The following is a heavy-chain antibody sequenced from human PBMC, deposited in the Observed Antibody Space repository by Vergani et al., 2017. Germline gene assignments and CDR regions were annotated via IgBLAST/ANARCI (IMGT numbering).Heavy chain of an antibody. Sequence: QVQLQESGPGLVKPSQTLSLTCTVSGGSISSGGYYWSWIRRHPGKGLEWIGYIYYSGSTYYNPSLKSRVTISVDTSKNQFSLKLSSVTAADTAVYYCARDRREYQLLRAPYYYYMDVWGKGTTVTVSS. V-gene: IGHV4-31*03. D-gene: IGHD2-2*01. CDR3: ARDRREYQLLRAPYYYYMDV. CDR1: GGSISSGGYY. J-gene: IGHJ6*03. CDR2: IYYSGST.